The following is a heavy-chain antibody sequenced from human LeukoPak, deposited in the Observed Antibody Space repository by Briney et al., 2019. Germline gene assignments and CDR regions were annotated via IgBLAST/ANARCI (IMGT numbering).Heavy chain of an antibody. CDR2: IYSAGNT. D-gene: IGHD6-19*01. Sequence: GGSLRLSCAASGFTFSDYYMSWVRQAPGKGLEWVSHIYSAGNTYYADSVKGRFTISRDSFKNTLYLQMNSLRGEDTALYYCARIVAVASLYYFDNWGQGTLVTVSS. CDR1: GFTFSDYY. V-gene: IGHV3-53*01. J-gene: IGHJ4*02. CDR3: ARIVAVASLYYFDN.